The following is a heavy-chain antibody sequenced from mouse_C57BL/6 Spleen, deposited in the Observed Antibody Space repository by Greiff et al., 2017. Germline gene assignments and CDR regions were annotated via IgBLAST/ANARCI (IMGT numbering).Heavy chain of an antibody. D-gene: IGHD1-1*01. CDR2: INPNYGTT. V-gene: IGHV1-39*01. Sequence: EVQLQQSGPELVKPGASVKISCKASGYSFTDYNMNWVKQSNGKSLEWIGVINPNYGTTSYNQKFKGKATLTVDQSSSTAYIQLNSLTSEDSAVYYCSRLGPYGSSFSWFAYWGQGTLVTVSA. CDR1: GYSFTDYN. CDR3: SRLGPYGSSFSWFAY. J-gene: IGHJ3*01.